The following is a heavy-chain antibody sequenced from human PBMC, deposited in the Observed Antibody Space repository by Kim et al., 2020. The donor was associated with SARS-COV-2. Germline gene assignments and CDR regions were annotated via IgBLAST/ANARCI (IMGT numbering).Heavy chain of an antibody. Sequence: GGSLRLSCAASGFTFSSYAMSWVRQAPGKGLEWVSAISGSGGSTYYADSVKGRFTISRDNSKNTLYLQMNSLRAEDTAVYYCAKAGSYGYYYSGMDVWGQGTTVTVSS. D-gene: IGHD5-18*01. CDR1: GFTFSSYA. CDR2: ISGSGGST. J-gene: IGHJ6*02. CDR3: AKAGSYGYYYSGMDV. V-gene: IGHV3-23*01.